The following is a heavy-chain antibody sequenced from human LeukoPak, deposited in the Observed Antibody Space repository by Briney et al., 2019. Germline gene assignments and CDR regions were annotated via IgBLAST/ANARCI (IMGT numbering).Heavy chain of an antibody. Sequence: PGGSLRLSCAASGFTFSSYAMHWVRQAPGKGLEWVAVISYDGSNKYYADSVKGRFTISRDNSKNTLYLQMNSLGAEDTAVYYCAKVQAGVGATTGAFDIWGQGTMVTVSS. V-gene: IGHV3-30-3*01. D-gene: IGHD1-26*01. J-gene: IGHJ3*02. CDR3: AKVQAGVGATTGAFDI. CDR2: ISYDGSNK. CDR1: GFTFSSYA.